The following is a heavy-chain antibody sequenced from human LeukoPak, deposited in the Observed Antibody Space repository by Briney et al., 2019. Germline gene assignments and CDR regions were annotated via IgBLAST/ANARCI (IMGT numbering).Heavy chain of an antibody. D-gene: IGHD3-22*01. J-gene: IGHJ4*02. CDR2: IYSGGTT. CDR3: ARMLISSGYYVDS. V-gene: IGHV3-53*01. Sequence: GGSLRLSCAASGFAVSSKYMSWVRQAPGKGLEWVSVIYSGGTTYYAASVKGRFTISRDTSKNTLYLQMNSLRAEDTAVYYCARMLISSGYYVDSWGQGTLVTVSS. CDR1: GFAVSSKY.